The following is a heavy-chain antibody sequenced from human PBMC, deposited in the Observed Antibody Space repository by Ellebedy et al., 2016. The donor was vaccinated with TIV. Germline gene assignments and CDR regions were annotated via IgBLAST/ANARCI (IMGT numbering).Heavy chain of an antibody. J-gene: IGHJ6*02. CDR3: ARGLADSSGWLYYYYGMDV. CDR2: ISAYNGNT. Sequence: ASVKVSCKASGYTFTSYGITWVRQAPGQGLEWMGWISAYNGNTNYAQKLQGRVTLTTDTSTSTAYMELRSLRSDDTAVYYCARGLADSSGWLYYYYGMDVWGQGTTVTVSS. D-gene: IGHD6-19*01. V-gene: IGHV1-18*01. CDR1: GYTFTSYG.